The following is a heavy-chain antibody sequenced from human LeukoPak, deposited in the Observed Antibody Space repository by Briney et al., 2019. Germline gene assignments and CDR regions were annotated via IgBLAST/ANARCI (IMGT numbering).Heavy chain of an antibody. Sequence: PGGSLRLSCAASGFSFNSYWMTWVRQAPGRGLEWVANINPAGSDTYYVDPVKGRFTISRDNAKNLVYLQMNSLRAEDTAVYSCGRYGYVAAVDLWGQGTRVTLS. CDR2: INPAGSDT. J-gene: IGHJ4*02. D-gene: IGHD2-15*01. V-gene: IGHV3-7*01. CDR1: GFSFNSYW. CDR3: GRYGYVAAVDL.